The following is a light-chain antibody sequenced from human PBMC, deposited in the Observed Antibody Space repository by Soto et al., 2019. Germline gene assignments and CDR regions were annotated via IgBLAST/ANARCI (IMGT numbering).Light chain of an antibody. CDR1: QSLQHSNGYNY. CDR2: LAS. Sequence: DIVMTQSPLSLPVTPGEPASISCKSSQSLQHSNGYNYLDWYLQKPGQSPQILIYLASNRASGVLDRFSGSGSGTDFTLKISRVEAEDVGVYYCMQALQTPAFGQGTKVEIK. V-gene: IGKV2-28*01. CDR3: MQALQTPA. J-gene: IGKJ1*01.